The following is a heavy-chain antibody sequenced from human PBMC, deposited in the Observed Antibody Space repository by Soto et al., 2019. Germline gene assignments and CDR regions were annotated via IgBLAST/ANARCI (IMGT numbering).Heavy chain of an antibody. CDR3: AQRRLYNAAPPFHH. V-gene: IGHV2-5*02. J-gene: IGHJ4*02. CDR2: IYWDDDK. D-gene: IGHD1-20*01. CDR1: GLSLSASGVG. Sequence: QITLKESGPTLVKPTQTLTLTCTFSGLSLSASGVGVGWIRQPPGKALEWLALIYWDDDKRYSPSLKSRLTITKDTSKNQGVLTLTNIDPVDTGTYYCAQRRLYNAAPPFHHWGQGTLVTVSS.